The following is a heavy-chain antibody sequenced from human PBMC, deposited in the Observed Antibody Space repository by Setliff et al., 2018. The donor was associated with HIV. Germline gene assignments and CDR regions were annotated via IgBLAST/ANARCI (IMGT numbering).Heavy chain of an antibody. J-gene: IGHJ5*02. V-gene: IGHV1-3*03. Sequence: ASVKVSCKASGYTFTTYAIHWVRQAPGQRLEFMGWINAGNGNTKYSQELQGRLTITRDTSASTAYMDLSSLRSEDMAVYYCARERDSDGFQFDPWGQGTLVTVSS. CDR2: INAGNGNT. CDR3: ARERDSDGFQFDP. D-gene: IGHD3-22*01. CDR1: GYTFTTYA.